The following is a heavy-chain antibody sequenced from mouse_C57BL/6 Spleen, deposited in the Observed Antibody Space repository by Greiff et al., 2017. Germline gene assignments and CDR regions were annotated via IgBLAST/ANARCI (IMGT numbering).Heavy chain of an antibody. CDR2: IHPNSGST. CDR3: ARRELGQDAMDY. D-gene: IGHD4-1*01. V-gene: IGHV1-64*01. J-gene: IGHJ4*01. Sequence: QVQLKQPGAELVKPGASVKLSCKASGYTFTSYWMHWVKQRPGQGLEWIGMIHPNSGSTNYNEKFKSKATLTVDKSSSTAYMQLSSLTSEDSAVYYCARRELGQDAMDYWGQGTSVTVSS. CDR1: GYTFTSYW.